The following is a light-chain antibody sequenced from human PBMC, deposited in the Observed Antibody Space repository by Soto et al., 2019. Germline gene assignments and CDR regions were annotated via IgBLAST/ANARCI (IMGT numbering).Light chain of an antibody. Sequence: ETVLTQSPGTLSLSPGERATLSCRASQSIRSNYLAWYRQTPGQAPRLLIYGASNSAPSIPNRFSGSGSGTDFTLIITRLEPEDFALYYCQQYGSSPRTFGQGTKVEIK. CDR2: GAS. CDR1: QSIRSNY. J-gene: IGKJ1*01. CDR3: QQYGSSPRT. V-gene: IGKV3-20*01.